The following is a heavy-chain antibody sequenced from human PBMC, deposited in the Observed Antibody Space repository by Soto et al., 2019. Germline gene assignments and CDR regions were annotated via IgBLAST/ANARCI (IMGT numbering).Heavy chain of an antibody. V-gene: IGHV1-18*01. CDR3: AGTVTSGWYDGTGSP. D-gene: IGHD6-19*01. CDR1: GYTFTSYG. J-gene: IGHJ5*02. CDR2: ISAYNGNT. Sequence: QVQLVQSGAEVKKPGASVKVSCKASGYTFTSYGISWVRQAPGQGLEWMGWISAYNGNTNYAQKLQGRVTMTTDTSESTAYMELRSMRSHDTAVYDCAGTVTSGWYDGTGSPWGQGSLVTVSS.